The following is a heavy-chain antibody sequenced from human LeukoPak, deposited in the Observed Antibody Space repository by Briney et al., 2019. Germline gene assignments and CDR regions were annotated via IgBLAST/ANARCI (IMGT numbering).Heavy chain of an antibody. D-gene: IGHD5-18*01. J-gene: IGHJ3*02. CDR2: ISGSGETT. CDR3: ARVKGTWILGAFDI. V-gene: IGHV3-23*01. Sequence: GGSLRLSCAASGFTFSSCAMSWVRQAPGKGLEWVSGISGSGETTYYADSVKGRFTISRDNSKNTLYLQMNRLRAEDTAVYFCARVKGTWILGAFDIWGQGTMVTVSS. CDR1: GFTFSSCA.